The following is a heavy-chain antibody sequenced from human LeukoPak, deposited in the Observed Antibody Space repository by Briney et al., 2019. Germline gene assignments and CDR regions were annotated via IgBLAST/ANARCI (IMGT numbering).Heavy chain of an antibody. D-gene: IGHD2-2*01. V-gene: IGHV4-59*01. J-gene: IGHJ6*03. Sequence: SETLSLTCTGSGGSISSYYWSWIRQPPGKGLEWIVYIYYSGSTNYNPSLKSRVTISVDTSKNQFSLKLSSVIAADTAVYYCARTTEGYCSSASCFGFSYSYYMDVWGKGTTVTISS. CDR1: GGSISSYY. CDR2: IYYSGST. CDR3: ARTTEGYCSSASCFGFSYSYYMDV.